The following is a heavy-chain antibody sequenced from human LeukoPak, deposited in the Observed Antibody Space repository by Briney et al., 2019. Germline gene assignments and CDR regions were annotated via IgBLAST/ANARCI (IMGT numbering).Heavy chain of an antibody. V-gene: IGHV1-69*05. CDR2: IIPLFGTA. J-gene: IGHJ5*02. D-gene: IGHD4-17*01. CDR1: GGTFNNSA. CDR3: ARDVHGDYGSGWFDP. Sequence: SVKVSCKTSGGTFNNSAISWVRQAPGQGLEWLGGIIPLFGTAGYAQKFQGRVTITKDESTRTAYLELTSLTSDDTAVYYCARDVHGDYGSGWFDPWGQGTLVSVSS.